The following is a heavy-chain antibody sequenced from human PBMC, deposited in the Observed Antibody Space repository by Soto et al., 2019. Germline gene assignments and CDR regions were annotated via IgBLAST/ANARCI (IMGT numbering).Heavy chain of an antibody. CDR2: IIPILGIA. J-gene: IGHJ6*01. V-gene: IGHV1-69*04. CDR3: SRDRGEVLLWFADYYYYGMDV. Sequence: SVKVSCKASGGTFSSYTISWVRQAPGQGLEWMGRIIPILGIANYAQKFQGRVTITADKSTSTAYMELSSLRSEDTAVYYCSRDRGEVLLWFADYYYYGMDVWGQGTTVTVSS. D-gene: IGHD3-10*01. CDR1: GGTFSSYT.